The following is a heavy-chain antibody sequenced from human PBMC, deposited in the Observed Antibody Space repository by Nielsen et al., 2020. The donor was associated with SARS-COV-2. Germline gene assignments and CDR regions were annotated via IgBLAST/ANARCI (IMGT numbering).Heavy chain of an antibody. CDR1: GGSFSGYY. D-gene: IGHD2-2*01. J-gene: IGHJ5*02. V-gene: IGHV4-34*01. CDR3: ARGRGYCSSTSCPRYDNWFDP. Sequence: SETLSLTCAVYGGSFSGYYWSWIRQPPGKGLEWIGEINHSGSTNYNPSLKSRVTISVDTSKNQFSLKLSPVTAADTAVYYCARGRGYCSSTSCPRYDNWFDPWGQGTLVTVSS. CDR2: INHSGST.